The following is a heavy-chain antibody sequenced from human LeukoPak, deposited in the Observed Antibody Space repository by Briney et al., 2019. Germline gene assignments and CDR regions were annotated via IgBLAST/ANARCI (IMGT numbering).Heavy chain of an antibody. CDR2: IYYSGST. D-gene: IGHD6-13*01. CDR3: ASGLQQQLDY. CDR1: GGSTSSSSYY. J-gene: IGHJ4*02. V-gene: IGHV4-39*01. Sequence: SETLSLTCTVSGGSTSSSSYYWGWIRQPPGKGLEWIGSIYYSGSTYYNPSLKSRVTISVDTSKNQFSLKLSSVTAADTAAYYCASGLQQQLDYWGQGTLVTVSS.